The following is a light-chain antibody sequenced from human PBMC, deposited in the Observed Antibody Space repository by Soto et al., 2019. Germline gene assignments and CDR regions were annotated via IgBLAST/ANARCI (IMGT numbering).Light chain of an antibody. CDR1: QTVRTNY. CDR3: QQYSDSPLT. V-gene: IGKV3-20*01. J-gene: IGKJ4*01. CDR2: GAS. Sequence: EIVWTQSPGTLSLSPGERATLSCRASQTVRTNYLAWFQHKPGQAPRLIIYGASSRATGIPDRFSGSGSGKDFTLTINRLEPEDFAVYFCQQYSDSPLTFGGGTKVEIK.